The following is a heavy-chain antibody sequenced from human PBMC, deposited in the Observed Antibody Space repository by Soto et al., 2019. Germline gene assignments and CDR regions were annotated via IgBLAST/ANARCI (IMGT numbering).Heavy chain of an antibody. V-gene: IGHV1-69*13. CDR2: IIPIFGTA. CDR1: GGTFSSYA. CDR3: ARDSGYCSGGSCPYDY. J-gene: IGHJ4*02. Sequence: SVKVSCKASGGTFSSYAISWLRQAPGQGLEWMGGIIPIFGTANYAQKFQGRVTITADESTSTAYIQLSSLRSEDTAVYYCARDSGYCSGGSCPYDYWGQGTLVTVSS. D-gene: IGHD2-15*01.